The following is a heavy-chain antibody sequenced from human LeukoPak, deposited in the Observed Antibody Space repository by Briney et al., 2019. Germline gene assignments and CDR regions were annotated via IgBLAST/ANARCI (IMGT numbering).Heavy chain of an antibody. CDR1: GGSISSSNW. D-gene: IGHD6-19*01. CDR2: IYHSGST. CDR3: ARDRGSGWYLYFDY. Sequence: PSETLSLTCAVSGGSISSSNWWSWVRQPPGKGLEWIGEIYHSGSTNYNPSLKSRVTISVDTSKNQFSLKLSSVTAADTAVYYCARDRGSGWYLYFDYWGQGTLVTVSS. V-gene: IGHV4-4*02. J-gene: IGHJ4*02.